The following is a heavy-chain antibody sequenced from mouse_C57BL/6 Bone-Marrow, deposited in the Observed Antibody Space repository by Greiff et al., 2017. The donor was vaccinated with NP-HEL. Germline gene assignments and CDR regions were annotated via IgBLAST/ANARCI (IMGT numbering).Heavy chain of an antibody. V-gene: IGHV6-3*01. D-gene: IGHD1-1*01. Sequence: EVQLQQSGGGLVQPGGSMKLSCVASGFTFSNYWMNWVRQSPEKGLEWVAQIRLKSDNYATHYAESVKGRFTISRDDSKSSVYLQMNNLRAEDTGIYYCTDTYYGSSYDYAMDYWGQGTSVTVSS. J-gene: IGHJ4*01. CDR3: TDTYYGSSYDYAMDY. CDR1: GFTFSNYW. CDR2: IRLKSDNYAT.